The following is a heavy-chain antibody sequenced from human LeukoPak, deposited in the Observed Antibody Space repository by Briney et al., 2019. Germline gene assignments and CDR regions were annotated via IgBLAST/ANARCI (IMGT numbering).Heavy chain of an antibody. Sequence: SETLPLTCTVYGGSFSGYYWSWIRQPPGKGLEWIGEINHSGSTNYNPSLKSRVTISVDTSKNQFSLKLSSVTAADTAVYYCARAMPDCSSTSCYSVWGQGTLVTVSS. V-gene: IGHV4-34*01. CDR2: INHSGST. J-gene: IGHJ4*02. D-gene: IGHD2-2*01. CDR3: ARAMPDCSSTSCYSV. CDR1: GGSFSGYY.